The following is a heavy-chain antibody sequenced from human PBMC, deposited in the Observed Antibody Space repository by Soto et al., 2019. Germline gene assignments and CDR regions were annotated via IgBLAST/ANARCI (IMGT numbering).Heavy chain of an antibody. D-gene: IGHD5-18*01. CDR2: ISYDGSNK. V-gene: IGHV3-30*18. Sequence: QVQLVESGGGVVQPGRSLRLSCAASGFTFSSYGMHWVRQAPGKGLEWVAVISYDGSNKYYADYVKGRFTISRDNSKHTLYLQMNSLRAEDTAVYYCAKGDTAMALDYWGQGTLVTVSS. CDR3: AKGDTAMALDY. CDR1: GFTFSSYG. J-gene: IGHJ4*02.